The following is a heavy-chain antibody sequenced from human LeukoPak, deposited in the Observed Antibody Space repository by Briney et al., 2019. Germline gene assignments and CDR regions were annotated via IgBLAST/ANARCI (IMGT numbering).Heavy chain of an antibody. Sequence: PSETLSLTCAVYGGSFSGYYWSWIRQPPGKGLEWIGEINHSGSTNYNPSLKSRVTISVDTSKNQFSLKLSSVTAADTAVYYCARHHYRYYYDSSGYYYDYWGQGTLVTVSS. CDR3: ARHHYRYYYDSSGYYYDY. D-gene: IGHD3-22*01. J-gene: IGHJ4*02. CDR2: INHSGST. CDR1: GGSFSGYY. V-gene: IGHV4-34*01.